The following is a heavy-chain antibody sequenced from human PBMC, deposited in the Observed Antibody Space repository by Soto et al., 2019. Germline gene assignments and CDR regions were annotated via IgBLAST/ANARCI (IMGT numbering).Heavy chain of an antibody. D-gene: IGHD5-12*01. V-gene: IGHV2-5*02. Sequence: QITLKESGPTLVKPTQTLTLTCTFSGFSLSTSGVGVGWIRQPPGKALEWLALIYWDDDKRYSPSLKSRLTITKDTSKNQVVLTMTNMDPVDTATYYCAHVKMGMATRHFDYWGQGTLVTVSS. CDR2: IYWDDDK. J-gene: IGHJ4*02. CDR1: GFSLSTSGVG. CDR3: AHVKMGMATRHFDY.